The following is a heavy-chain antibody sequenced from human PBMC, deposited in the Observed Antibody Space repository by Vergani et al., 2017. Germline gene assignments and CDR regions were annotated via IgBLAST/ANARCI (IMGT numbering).Heavy chain of an antibody. CDR3: ASDTHSGQREDR. V-gene: IGHV4-59*11. Sequence: QVQLQESGPGLVKSSETLSLTCSVSFDSIRNLYCNWIRQPPGKGLEWIGSIHYSENTNYNPSLKTRVTISVDTSKNQFSLTLTSVTAADTAVYYCASDTHSGQREDRWGQRILVTVTS. D-gene: IGHD6-19*01. CDR1: FDSIRNLY. CDR2: IHYSENT. J-gene: IGHJ5*02.